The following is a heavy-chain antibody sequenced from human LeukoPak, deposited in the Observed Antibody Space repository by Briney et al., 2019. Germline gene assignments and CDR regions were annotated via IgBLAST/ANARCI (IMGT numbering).Heavy chain of an antibody. V-gene: IGHV3-21*01. CDR2: ISSSSSYI. CDR3: ARAWGSSWYYFDY. Sequence: GGSLRLSCAASGFTFSSYSMNWVRQAPGKGLEWVSSISSSSSYIYYADSVKGRFTISRDNAKNSLYLQMNSLRAEDTAVYYCARAWGSSWYYFDYWGQGTLVTVSS. D-gene: IGHD6-13*01. CDR1: GFTFSSYS. J-gene: IGHJ4*02.